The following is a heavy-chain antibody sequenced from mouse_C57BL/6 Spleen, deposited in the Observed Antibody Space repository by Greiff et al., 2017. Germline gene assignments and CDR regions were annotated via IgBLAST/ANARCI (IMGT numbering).Heavy chain of an antibody. CDR3: ARSRDDGYAMDY. V-gene: IGHV1-82*01. J-gene: IGHJ4*01. D-gene: IGHD2-3*01. CDR2: IYPGDGDT. Sequence: QVQLQQSGPELVKPGASVKISCKASGYAFSSSWMNWVKQRPGKGLEWIGRIYPGDGDTNYNGKFKGKATLTADKASSTAYMQLSSLTSEDSAVYFCARSRDDGYAMDYWGQGTSVTVSS. CDR1: GYAFSSSW.